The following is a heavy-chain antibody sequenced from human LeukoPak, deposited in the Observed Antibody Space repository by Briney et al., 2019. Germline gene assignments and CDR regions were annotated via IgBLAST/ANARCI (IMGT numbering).Heavy chain of an antibody. V-gene: IGHV2-70*11. Sequence: SGPALVKPTQTLTLTCTFSGFSLSTSGMYVSWIRQPPGKALEWLARIDWDDDKYYSTSLKTRLTISKDTSKNQVVLTMTNMDPVDTATYYCARISYCSGGSCYDYWGQGTLVTVSS. CDR2: IDWDDDK. J-gene: IGHJ4*02. D-gene: IGHD2-15*01. CDR1: GFSLSTSGMY. CDR3: ARISYCSGGSCYDY.